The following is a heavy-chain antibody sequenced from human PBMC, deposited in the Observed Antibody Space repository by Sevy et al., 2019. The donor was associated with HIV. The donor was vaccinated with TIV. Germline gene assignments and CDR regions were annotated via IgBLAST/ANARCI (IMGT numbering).Heavy chain of an antibody. D-gene: IGHD1-1*01. CDR1: GYRFTDYW. CDR3: ARGARGTLPSYYYYGWDI. V-gene: IGHV5-51*01. J-gene: IGHJ6*02. CDR2: IYPGDSDT. Sequence: GESLKISCKGSGYRFTDYWIAWVRQRPGKGLEWMGIIYPGDSDTIYSPSFRGQFPISVDKSITTAYVKWITLKASDTGIYYCARGARGTLPSYYYYGWDIWGQGTTVTVSS.